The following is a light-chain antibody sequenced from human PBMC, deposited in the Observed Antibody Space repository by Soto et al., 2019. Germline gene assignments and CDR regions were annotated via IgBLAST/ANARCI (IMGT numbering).Light chain of an antibody. Sequence: DIQMTQSPSFVSASVGDSVAITCRASQGISSWLTWYQQKPGKAPQLLIYAASSLQSGVPSRFSGSGSGTDFTLTITSLQSEDFGVYYCQQYHNWPPGLTFGGGTRVEI. CDR2: AAS. V-gene: IGKV1-12*01. CDR3: QQYHNWPPGLT. J-gene: IGKJ4*01. CDR1: QGISSW.